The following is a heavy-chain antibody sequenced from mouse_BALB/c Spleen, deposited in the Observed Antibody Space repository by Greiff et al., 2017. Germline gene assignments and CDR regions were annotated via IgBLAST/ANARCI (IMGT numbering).Heavy chain of an antibody. J-gene: IGHJ1*01. CDR2: ISYDGSN. V-gene: IGHV3-6*02. CDR1: GYSITSGYY. CDR3: ARGLCCGSSYWHFAV. D-gene: IGHD1-1*01. Sequence: EVQLQQSGPGLVKPSQSLSLTCSVTGYSITSGYYWNWIRQFPGNKLEWMGYISYDGSNNYNPSLKNRISITRDTSKNQFFLKLNSVTTEDTATYDSARGLCCGSSYWHFAVWGAGTTVTVSS.